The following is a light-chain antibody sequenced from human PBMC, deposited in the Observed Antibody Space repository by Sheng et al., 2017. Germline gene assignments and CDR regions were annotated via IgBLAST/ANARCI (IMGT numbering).Light chain of an antibody. V-gene: IGLV3-25*03. CDR3: QTVDSSGVYYWV. CDR1: IGKTI. Sequence: QELTQPPSVSVSPGRAARITWLWRRIGKTIYLLVPTEARPAPVLVIYKTLRGPQESLSDSLAPSSGTTVTLSITGVQPEDEADYYCQTVDSSGVYYWVFGGGTKLTVL. CDR2: KTL. J-gene: IGLJ3*02.